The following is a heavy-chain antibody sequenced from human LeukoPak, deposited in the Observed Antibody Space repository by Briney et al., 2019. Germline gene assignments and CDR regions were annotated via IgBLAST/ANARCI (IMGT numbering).Heavy chain of an antibody. CDR2: FDPEDGET. J-gene: IGHJ4*02. V-gene: IGHV1-24*01. Sequence: GASVKVSCKVSGYTLTELSMHWVRQAPGKGLEWMGGFDPEDGETIYAQKFQGRVTMTEDTFTDTTYMELSSLRSEDTAVYYCATALGGRVVYYFDYWGQGTLVTVSS. CDR1: GYTLTELS. D-gene: IGHD2-15*01. CDR3: ATALGGRVVYYFDY.